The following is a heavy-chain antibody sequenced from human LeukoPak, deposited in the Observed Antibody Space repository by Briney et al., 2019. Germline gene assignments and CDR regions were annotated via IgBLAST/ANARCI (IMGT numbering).Heavy chain of an antibody. CDR3: ARGPPYHDSSGYYPEFDY. D-gene: IGHD3-22*01. Sequence: SETLSLTCTVSGGSISSYYWSWIRQPPGKGLEWIGYIYYSGSTNYNPSLKSRVTISVDTSKNQFSLKLSSVTAAGTAVYYCARGPPYHDSSGYYPEFDYWGQGTLVTVSS. V-gene: IGHV4-59*01. CDR2: IYYSGST. J-gene: IGHJ4*02. CDR1: GGSISSYY.